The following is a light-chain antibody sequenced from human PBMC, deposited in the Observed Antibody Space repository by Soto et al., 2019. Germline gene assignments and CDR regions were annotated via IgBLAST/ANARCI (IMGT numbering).Light chain of an antibody. Sequence: EIVMTQSPDTLSVSPGGRATLSCRASQSVSRYLAWYQQKPGQAPRLLIYDASTRATGIPARFSGSGSGTEFTLTISSLQSEDFAVYYCQQYNNWLTFGGGTKVDIK. CDR1: QSVSRY. J-gene: IGKJ4*01. CDR3: QQYNNWLT. CDR2: DAS. V-gene: IGKV3-15*01.